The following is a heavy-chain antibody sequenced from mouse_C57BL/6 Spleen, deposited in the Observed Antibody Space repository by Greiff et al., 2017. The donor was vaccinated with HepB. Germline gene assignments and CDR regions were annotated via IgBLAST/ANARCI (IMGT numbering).Heavy chain of an antibody. D-gene: IGHD1-1*01. CDR1: GYTFTSYW. J-gene: IGHJ4*01. CDR2: IYPSDSET. V-gene: IGHV1-61*01. Sequence: QVQLKQPGAELVRPGSSVKLSCKASGYTFTSYWMDWVKQRPGQGLEWIGNIYPSDSETHYNQKFKDKATLTVDKSSSTAYMQLSSLTSEDSAVYYCARNYYGSEGAMDYWGQGTSVTVSS. CDR3: ARNYYGSEGAMDY.